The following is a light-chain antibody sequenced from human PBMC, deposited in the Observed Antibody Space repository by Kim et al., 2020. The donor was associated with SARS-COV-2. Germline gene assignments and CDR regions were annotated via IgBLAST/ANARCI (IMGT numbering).Light chain of an antibody. CDR1: QNIYSY. V-gene: IGKV3-11*01. Sequence: SPGEEATLSCRASQNIYSYLAWYQQKPGQAPRLLIYGASSRASGIPARFRGGGSGTAFTLTISSLEPEDSAVYYCQQRTNRPPLTFGGGTKVDIK. J-gene: IGKJ4*01. CDR3: QQRTNRPPLT. CDR2: GAS.